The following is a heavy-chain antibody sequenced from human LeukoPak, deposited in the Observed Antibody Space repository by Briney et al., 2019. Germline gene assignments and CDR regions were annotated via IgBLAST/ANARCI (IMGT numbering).Heavy chain of an antibody. V-gene: IGHV1-18*01. CDR1: GYTFTTYG. CDR2: ISAYNGNT. J-gene: IGHJ5*02. Sequence: GASVKVSCKASGYTFTTYGFSWVRQAPGQGLEWMGWISAYNGNTNYAQKFQGRVTLTTDTSTSTAYMELRSLRSDDTAVYYCARAHRYSSGRDNWFDPWGQGTLVTVSS. D-gene: IGHD6-19*01. CDR3: ARAHRYSSGRDNWFDP.